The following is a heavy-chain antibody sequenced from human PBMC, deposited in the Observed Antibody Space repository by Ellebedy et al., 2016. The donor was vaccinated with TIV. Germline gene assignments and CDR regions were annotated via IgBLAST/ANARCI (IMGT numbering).Heavy chain of an antibody. CDR3: AKDIRYQDSGGFWTVMDS. CDR2: ISRNSGTI. Sequence: GGSLRLSCAASGFTFDDYAMHWVRQAPGKGLEWVSGISRNSGTIEYADSVKGRFTISRDNAKTSLYLLMNSLRAEDTAFYYCAKDIRYQDSGGFWTVMDSWGQGTLVTVSS. J-gene: IGHJ5*01. V-gene: IGHV3-9*01. D-gene: IGHD3-22*01. CDR1: GFTFDDYA.